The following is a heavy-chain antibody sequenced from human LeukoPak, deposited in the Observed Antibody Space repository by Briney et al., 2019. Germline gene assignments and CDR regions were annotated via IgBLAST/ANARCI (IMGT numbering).Heavy chain of an antibody. D-gene: IGHD3-16*01. CDR2: ISYSATT. Sequence: SETLSLTCAVFGFPISSGFSWAWIRQSPGKGQEWIASISYSATTYYKPSLESRLFISADTSNNQFSVKLTSVTAADTAVYYCARVGAVPGIGLWGQGILVIVSS. CDR1: GFPISSGFS. CDR3: ARVGAVPGIGL. J-gene: IGHJ5*02. V-gene: IGHV4-38-2*01.